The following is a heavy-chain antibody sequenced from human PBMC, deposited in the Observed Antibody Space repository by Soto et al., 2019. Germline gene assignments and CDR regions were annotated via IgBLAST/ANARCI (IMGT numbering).Heavy chain of an antibody. V-gene: IGHV3-23*01. CDR1: GFTFISYT. CDR3: MNTDV. CDR2: ISVSGNST. Sequence: GGSLRLSCAASGFTFISYTMTWVRQAPGKGLEWVSGISVSGNSTFYADSVKGRFTISRDNSKNTLYLQMNSLRAEDTAVYYCMNTDVWGQGTTVTVSS. J-gene: IGHJ6*02.